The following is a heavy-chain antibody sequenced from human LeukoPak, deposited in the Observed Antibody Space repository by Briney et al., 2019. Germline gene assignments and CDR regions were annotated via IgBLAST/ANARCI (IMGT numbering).Heavy chain of an antibody. V-gene: IGHV4-30-4*07. Sequence: SETLSLTCIVSGGSISSGGYSWSWIRQPPGKGLEWIGYIYYSGSTYYNPSLKSRVTISVDTSKNQFSLKLSSVTAADTAVYYCARGPALLWFGESPFDYWGQGTLVTVSS. J-gene: IGHJ4*02. CDR3: ARGPALLWFGESPFDY. D-gene: IGHD3-10*01. CDR2: IYYSGST. CDR1: GGSISSGGYS.